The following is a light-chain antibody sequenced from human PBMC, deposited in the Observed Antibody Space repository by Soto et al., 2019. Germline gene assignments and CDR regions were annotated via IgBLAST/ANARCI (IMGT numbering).Light chain of an antibody. Sequence: DIQMTQSPSTLSASVGERVTITCRASQSISVWMAWYQQKPGRAPKLLIYDASNLESGVPSRFSGSGSGTEFTLANSSLQPDDFATYYCQQYNSYSWTFGQGTKVEIK. J-gene: IGKJ1*01. CDR3: QQYNSYSWT. V-gene: IGKV1-5*01. CDR1: QSISVW. CDR2: DAS.